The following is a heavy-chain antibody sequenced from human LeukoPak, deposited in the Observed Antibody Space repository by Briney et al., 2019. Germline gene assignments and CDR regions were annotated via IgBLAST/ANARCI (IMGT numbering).Heavy chain of an antibody. J-gene: IGHJ6*03. D-gene: IGHD4-17*01. V-gene: IGHV4-39*01. CDR3: ARHSDYGDYGYMDV. Sequence: SETLSLTCTVSGGSISSSSYYWGWIRQPPGKGLEWIGSIYYSGSTYYNPPLKSRVTISVDTSKNQFSLKLSSVTAADTAVYYCARHSDYGDYGYMDVWGKGTTVTVSS. CDR2: IYYSGST. CDR1: GGSISSSSYY.